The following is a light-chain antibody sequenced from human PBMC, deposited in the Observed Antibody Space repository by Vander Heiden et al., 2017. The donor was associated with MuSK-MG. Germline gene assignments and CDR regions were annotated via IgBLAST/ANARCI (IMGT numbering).Light chain of an antibody. CDR2: DAS. Sequence: EIVLTQSPATLSLSPGERATLSCRASQSVSSYLAWYQQKPGQAPRLLIYDASNRDTGIPARFSGSGYGKDFTLTISSREPEDFAVYYCQQHSNWPPGVFGGGTKVDIK. J-gene: IGKJ4*02. CDR1: QSVSSY. CDR3: QQHSNWPPGV. V-gene: IGKV3-11*01.